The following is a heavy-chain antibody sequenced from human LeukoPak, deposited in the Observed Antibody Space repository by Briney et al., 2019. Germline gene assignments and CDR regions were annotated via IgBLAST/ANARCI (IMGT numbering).Heavy chain of an antibody. D-gene: IGHD6-19*01. V-gene: IGHV3-30*19. J-gene: IGHJ4*02. CDR1: GFTFSSYV. CDR2: IWYDGSNK. Sequence: GGSLRLSCAASGFTFSSYVMHWVRQAPGKGLEWVAVIWYDGSNKYYADSVKGRFTISRDNSKNTLYLQMNSLRAEDTAVYYCARGDKQWLVLSPFFDYWGQGTLVTVSS. CDR3: ARGDKQWLVLSPFFDY.